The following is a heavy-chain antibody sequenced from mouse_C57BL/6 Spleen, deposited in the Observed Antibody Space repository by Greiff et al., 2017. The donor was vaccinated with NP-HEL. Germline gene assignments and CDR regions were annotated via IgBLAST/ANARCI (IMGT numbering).Heavy chain of an antibody. CDR2: IDPSDSYT. Sequence: QVQLKQPGAELVKPGASVKLSCKASGYTFTSYWMQWVKQRPGQGLEWIGEIDPSDSYTNYNQKFKGKATLTVDTSSSTAYMQLSSLTSEDSAVYYCARGDITTVVVDYWGQGTTLTVSS. CDR3: ARGDITTVVVDY. CDR1: GYTFTSYW. D-gene: IGHD1-1*01. V-gene: IGHV1-50*01. J-gene: IGHJ2*01.